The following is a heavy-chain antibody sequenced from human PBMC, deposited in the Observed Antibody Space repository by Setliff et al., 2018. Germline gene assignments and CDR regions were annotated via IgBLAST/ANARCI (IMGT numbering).Heavy chain of an antibody. CDR1: GFTFSSYD. J-gene: IGHJ4*02. CDR2: IGTAGDT. Sequence: GGSLRLSCAASGFTFSSYDMHWVRQATGKGLEWVSAIGTAGDTYYPGSVKGRFTISRENAKNSLYLQMNSLRARDTAVYYCARGGSDYDILTGYLFGYWGQGTLVTVSS. CDR3: ARGGSDYDILTGYLFGY. D-gene: IGHD3-9*01. V-gene: IGHV3-13*01.